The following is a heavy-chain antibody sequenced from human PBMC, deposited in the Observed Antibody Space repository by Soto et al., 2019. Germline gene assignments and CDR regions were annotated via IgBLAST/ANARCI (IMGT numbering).Heavy chain of an antibody. CDR3: ARADEKLHISGWYFDY. D-gene: IGHD6-19*01. V-gene: IGHV4-30-2*01. CDR2: IYHSGST. Sequence: SETLSLTCAVSGGSISSGGYSWSWIRQPPGKGLEWIGYIYHSGSTYYNPSLKSRVTISVDRSKNQFSLKLSSVTAADTAVYYCARADEKLHISGWYFDYWGQGTLVTVSS. J-gene: IGHJ4*02. CDR1: GGSISSGGYS.